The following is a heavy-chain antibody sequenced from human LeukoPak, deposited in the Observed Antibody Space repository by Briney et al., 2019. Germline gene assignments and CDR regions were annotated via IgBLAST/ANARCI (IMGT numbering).Heavy chain of an antibody. D-gene: IGHD2-8*01. CDR3: ARSITKSDC. J-gene: IGHJ4*02. Sequence: GGSLRLSCAASGFTFSSYWMTWVRQAPGKGLEWVANIKQDGGEKYYVDSVKGRFTISRDNAKDSLYLQMNSLRAEDTAVYHCARSITKSDCWGQGTLVTVSS. V-gene: IGHV3-7*04. CDR1: GFTFSSYW. CDR2: IKQDGGEK.